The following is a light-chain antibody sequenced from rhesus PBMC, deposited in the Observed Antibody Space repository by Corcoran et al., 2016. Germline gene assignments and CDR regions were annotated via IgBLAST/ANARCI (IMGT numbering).Light chain of an antibody. V-gene: IGKV1-32*01. CDR3: QQYHSLPLT. CDR2: YEN. Sequence: IQMTQSPSSLSISVGDRVTITCRSSQAISDSLNWFQQKPGKAPKLLIYYENRLESGVPSRFSGSGSGTDFTLTISRLQPEGFATYYCQQYHSLPLTFGGGTKVDIK. CDR1: QAISDS. J-gene: IGKJ4*01.